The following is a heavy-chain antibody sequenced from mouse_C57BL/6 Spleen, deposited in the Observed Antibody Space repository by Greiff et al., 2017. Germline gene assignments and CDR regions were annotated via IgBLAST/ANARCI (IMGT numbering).Heavy chain of an antibody. V-gene: IGHV3-6*01. J-gene: IGHJ4*01. CDR2: ISYDVSK. CDR3: AKDAFFMDY. CDR1: GYSITSGYY. Sequence: VQLQPSGPGLVKPSQSLSLTCSVTGYSITSGYYWNWIRQFPGNKLEWMGYISYDVSKNYNPSLKNRISNTRDTSQNQFFRKFNSVTTEDTATYDCAKDAFFMDYWGQGTSVTVSS.